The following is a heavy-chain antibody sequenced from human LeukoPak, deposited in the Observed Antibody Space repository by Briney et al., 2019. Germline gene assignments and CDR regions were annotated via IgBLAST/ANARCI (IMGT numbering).Heavy chain of an antibody. J-gene: IGHJ4*02. V-gene: IGHV3-66*01. CDR3: ARDSGTIFGIVRYYFDY. CDR2: IYSGGST. D-gene: IGHD3-3*01. Sequence: SGGSLRLSCAASGFTVSSNYMSWVRQAPGKGLEWVSVIYSGGSTYYADSVKGRFTISRDNSKNTLYLQMNSLRADDTAVYYCARDSGTIFGIVRYYFDYWGQGTLVTVSS. CDR1: GFTVSSNY.